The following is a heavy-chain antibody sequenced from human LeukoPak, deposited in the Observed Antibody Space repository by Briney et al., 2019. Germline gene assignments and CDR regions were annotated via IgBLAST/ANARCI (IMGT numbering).Heavy chain of an antibody. CDR3: AKGVASSIWNAMDV. CDR2: ISDDARNE. V-gene: IGHV3-30*18. J-gene: IGHJ4*02. D-gene: IGHD1-1*01. Sequence: GGSLRLSCAASGFPFSGYGMNWVRQAPGKGLEWVTVISDDARNEDYTDSVKGRFTISRDNSKNILYLQMNSLRVQDTAVYYCAKGVASSIWNAMDVWGQGTLVTVSS. CDR1: GFPFSGYG.